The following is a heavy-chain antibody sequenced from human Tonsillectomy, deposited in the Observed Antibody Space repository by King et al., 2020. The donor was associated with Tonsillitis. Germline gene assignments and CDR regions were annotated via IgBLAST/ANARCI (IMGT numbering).Heavy chain of an antibody. CDR3: ARDHYQLPFDY. CDR1: GFTFSSYG. D-gene: IGHD2-2*01. J-gene: IGHJ4*02. V-gene: IGHV3-33*05. Sequence: QLVQSGGGVVQPGRYLRLSCAASGFTFSSYGMHWVRQAPGKGLEGVAVISYDGSNKYYADSVKGRFNISRDNSKNTLYLQMNSLRAEDTAVYYCARDHYQLPFDYWGQGTLVTVSS. CDR2: ISYDGSNK.